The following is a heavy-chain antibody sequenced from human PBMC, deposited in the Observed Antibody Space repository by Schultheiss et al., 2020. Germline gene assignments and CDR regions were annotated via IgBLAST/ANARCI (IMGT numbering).Heavy chain of an antibody. CDR2: IWYDGSNK. D-gene: IGHD3-10*01. J-gene: IGHJ3*02. CDR1: GFTFSSYG. V-gene: IGHV3-33*01. CDR3: ARDPPRFGELLFGSAFDI. Sequence: GGSLRLSCAASGFTFSSYGMHWVRQAPGKGLEWVAVIWYDGSNKYYADSVKGRFTISRDNSKNTLYLQMNSLRAEDTVVYYCARDPPRFGELLFGSAFDIWGQGTMVTVSS.